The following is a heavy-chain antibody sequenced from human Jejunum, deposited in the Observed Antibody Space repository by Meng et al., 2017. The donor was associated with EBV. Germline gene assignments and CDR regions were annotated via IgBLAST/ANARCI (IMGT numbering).Heavy chain of an antibody. J-gene: IGHJ5*02. CDR1: DFTFDEYS. CDR2: ISGNSGHI. V-gene: IGHV3-21*01. Sequence: GQLVESGGGLVQPGGXRRLSCVRSDFTFDEYSMNWVRQAPGKGLEWVSSISGNSGHIDYADSLKGRFTISRDNAKKSLFLQMDSLRVDDTAVYYCAAGTTTTTKYNWLDPWGLGTLVTVSS. CDR3: AAGTTTTTKYNWLDP. D-gene: IGHD1-1*01.